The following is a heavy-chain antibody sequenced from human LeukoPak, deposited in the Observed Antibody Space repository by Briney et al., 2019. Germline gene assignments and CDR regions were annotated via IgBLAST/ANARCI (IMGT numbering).Heavy chain of an antibody. V-gene: IGHV1-2*02. Sequence: AAVKVSCEASGYTFNVYYIHWLRQAPGQGLEWMGWVIPSSGGTNYAQNFQDRVTMTRDTSISTAYMELSSLTYDDTAVYYCARGVLLQGRGAFDIWGQGAMVTVSS. CDR2: VIPSSGGT. CDR1: GYTFNVYY. J-gene: IGHJ3*02. D-gene: IGHD2-15*01. CDR3: ARGVLLQGRGAFDI.